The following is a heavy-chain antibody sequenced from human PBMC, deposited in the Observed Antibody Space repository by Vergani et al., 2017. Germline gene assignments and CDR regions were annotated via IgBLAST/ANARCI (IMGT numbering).Heavy chain of an antibody. Sequence: EVQLLESGGGLVQPGGSLRLSCAASGFTFSSYAMSWVRQARGKGLEWVSDISGSGGRPNYADSVKGRFTITIDNSKNTLYLQMNMLLAEDTAVYYCAGSYEFWSASDPWGQGTLVTVSS. V-gene: IGHV3-23*01. CDR2: ISGSGGRP. CDR3: AGSYEFWSASDP. J-gene: IGHJ5*02. D-gene: IGHD3-3*01. CDR1: GFTFSSYA.